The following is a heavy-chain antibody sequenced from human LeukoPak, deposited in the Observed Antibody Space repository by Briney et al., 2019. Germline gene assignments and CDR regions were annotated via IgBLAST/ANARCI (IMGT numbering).Heavy chain of an antibody. CDR1: GFTFSTYW. J-gene: IGHJ5*02. V-gene: IGHV3-74*01. CDR3: ARDYSYGSNWFDP. CDR2: ITSDGITT. D-gene: IGHD5-18*01. Sequence: GGSLRLSCAASGFTFSTYWMHWVRQASGKGLVWVSRITSDGITTTYADSVKGRFTISRNNAKNTLYLQMNSLRAEDTAVYYCARDYSYGSNWFDPWGQGTLVTVSS.